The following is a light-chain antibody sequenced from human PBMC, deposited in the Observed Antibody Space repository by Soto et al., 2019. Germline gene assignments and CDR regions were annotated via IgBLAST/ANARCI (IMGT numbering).Light chain of an antibody. CDR3: QQYYSPPYT. J-gene: IGKJ2*01. CDR2: WAS. Sequence: DIVMTQSPDSLAVSLGERATINCKSSQSVLYSSNNKNDLGWYQQKPGQPPKLLIYWASTRESGVPDRFSGSGSGTEFTLTINSLQAEDVAVYHCQQYYSPPYTFGQGTKLEIK. V-gene: IGKV4-1*01. CDR1: QSVLYSSNNKND.